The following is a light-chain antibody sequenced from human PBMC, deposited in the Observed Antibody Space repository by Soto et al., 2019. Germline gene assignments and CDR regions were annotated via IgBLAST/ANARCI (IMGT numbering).Light chain of an antibody. Sequence: DLQMTQSPSSLSASVGDRVTITCRTSQTLYTYLNWYQQKPGKAPKLLIYAASSLHSGVPSRFSGSGSGTDFTLTISSLQPEDFATYFCQQSYSTPWTFGQGTKVEIK. CDR2: AAS. J-gene: IGKJ1*01. CDR1: QTLYTY. V-gene: IGKV1-39*01. CDR3: QQSYSTPWT.